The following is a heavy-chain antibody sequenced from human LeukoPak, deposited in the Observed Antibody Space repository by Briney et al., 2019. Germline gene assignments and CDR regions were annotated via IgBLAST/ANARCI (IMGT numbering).Heavy chain of an antibody. CDR1: GCTFSSYA. V-gene: IGHV1-69*04. J-gene: IGHJ4*02. Sequence: ASVKVSCKASGCTFSSYAINWARQAPGQGLEWMGRIIPILSIANYAQKFQGRVTITADKSTNTAYMELSSLRFEDTAVYYCARLGTNHDYWGQGTLVTVSS. CDR3: ARLGTNHDY. CDR2: IIPILSIA. D-gene: IGHD1-1*01.